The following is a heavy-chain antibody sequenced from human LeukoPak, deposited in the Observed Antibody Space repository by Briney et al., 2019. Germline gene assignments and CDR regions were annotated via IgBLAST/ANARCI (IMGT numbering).Heavy chain of an antibody. J-gene: IGHJ4*02. Sequence: SETLSLTCAVYGESSFSSYYWSWIRQTPGGALEWIGENNHSGYTNYNPSLKSRVTLSIDTSKNQFSLRLNSVTAADTAVYYCSRQVVGNDYWGQGTLVTVSS. CDR1: GESSFSSYY. V-gene: IGHV4-34*01. CDR3: SRQVVGNDY. D-gene: IGHD3-22*01. CDR2: NNHSGYT.